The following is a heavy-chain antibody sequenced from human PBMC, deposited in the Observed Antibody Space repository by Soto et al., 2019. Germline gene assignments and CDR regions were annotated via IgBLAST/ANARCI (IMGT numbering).Heavy chain of an antibody. CDR1: GCSISSYH. V-gene: IGHV4-59*01. J-gene: IGHJ6*02. CDR3: ARFRDGVGFYYYGLDV. CDR2: IYYSGST. Sequence: PSESLSLSCPVSGCSISSYHWSWIRQPPGKGLEWIGYIYYSGSTKYNPSLKSRVTISVDTSKNQFSVKLSSVTAADTAVYYCARFRDGVGFYYYGLDVWGQGTTVTVSS.